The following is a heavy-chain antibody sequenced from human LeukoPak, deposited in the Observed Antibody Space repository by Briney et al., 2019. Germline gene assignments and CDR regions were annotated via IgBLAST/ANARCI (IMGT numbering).Heavy chain of an antibody. Sequence: RGESLKISCKGSGYSFTSYWIGWVRQMPGKGLEWMGIIYPGDSDTRYSPSFQGPVTISADKSISTAYLQWSSLKASDTAMYYCARCSSSWYKEPFDYWGEGTLVTVSS. CDR3: ARCSSSWYKEPFDY. D-gene: IGHD6-13*01. V-gene: IGHV5-51*01. J-gene: IGHJ4*02. CDR2: IYPGDSDT. CDR1: GYSFTSYW.